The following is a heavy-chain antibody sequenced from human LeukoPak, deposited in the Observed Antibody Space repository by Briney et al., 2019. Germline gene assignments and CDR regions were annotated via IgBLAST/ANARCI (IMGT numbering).Heavy chain of an antibody. V-gene: IGHV1-69*04. CDR1: GGTFSSYA. D-gene: IGHD6-19*01. Sequence: SVTVSCKPSGGTFSSYAISWVRQAPGQGLEWMGRIIPILGIANYAQKFQGRVTITADKSTSTAYMELSSLRSEDTAVYYCARGAVRYYGMDVWGQGTTVTVSS. CDR2: IIPILGIA. CDR3: ARGAVRYYGMDV. J-gene: IGHJ6*02.